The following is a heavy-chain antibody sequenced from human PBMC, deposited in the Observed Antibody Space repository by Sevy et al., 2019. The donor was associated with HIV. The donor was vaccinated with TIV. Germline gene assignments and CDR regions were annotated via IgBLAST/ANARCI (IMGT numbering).Heavy chain of an antibody. D-gene: IGHD6-19*01. Sequence: GGSLRLSCAASGFTFSSYSMNWVRQAPGKGLEWVSSISSSSSYIYYADSVKGRFTISRDNAKNSLYLQMNSLRAEDTAVYYCARVFIAVALEAFDIWGQGTMVTVS. CDR1: GFTFSSYS. J-gene: IGHJ3*02. CDR3: ARVFIAVALEAFDI. V-gene: IGHV3-21*01. CDR2: ISSSSSYI.